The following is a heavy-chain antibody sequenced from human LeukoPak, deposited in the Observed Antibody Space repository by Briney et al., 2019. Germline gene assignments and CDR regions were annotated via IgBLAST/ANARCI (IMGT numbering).Heavy chain of an antibody. CDR1: GFTFDDYA. D-gene: IGHD6-13*01. CDR2: ISWNSGSI. V-gene: IGHV3-9*01. Sequence: PGRSLRLSCAASGFTFDDYAMHWVRQAPGKGLEWVSGISWNSGSIGYADSVKGRFTISRDNAKNSLYLQMNSLRAEDTALYYCAKDNPLSVAAAGSFYYGMDVWGQGTTVTVSS. J-gene: IGHJ6*02. CDR3: AKDNPLSVAAAGSFYYGMDV.